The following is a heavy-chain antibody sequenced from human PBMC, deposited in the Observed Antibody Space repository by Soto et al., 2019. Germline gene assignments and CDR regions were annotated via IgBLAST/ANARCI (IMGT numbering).Heavy chain of an antibody. CDR1: GGSISNKTYY. CDR3: ARTTAVPNTLRSRYFFDY. Sequence: PSETLSLTCSVSGGSISNKTYYWSWIRQPPGKRLEWIGYVYYSGTTNYNPSLKSRVTISVDLSKNQFSLRLSSVTTADTALYYCARTTAVPNTLRSRYFFDYWGQGTLVTVSS. J-gene: IGHJ4*02. D-gene: IGHD4-17*01. V-gene: IGHV4-61*01. CDR2: VYYSGTT.